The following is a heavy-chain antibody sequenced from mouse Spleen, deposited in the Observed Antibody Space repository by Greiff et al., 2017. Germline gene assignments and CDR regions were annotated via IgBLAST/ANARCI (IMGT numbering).Heavy chain of an antibody. CDR3: ETLRFKRDVDF. Sequence: QVQLQQPGAELVKPGASVKVSCKASGYTFTSYWMHWVKQRPGQGLEWIGRIHPSDSDTNYNQKFKGKATLTVDKSSSTAYMQLSSLTSEDSAVYHCETLRFKRDVDFWGQDTSVTVSS. CDR1: GYTFTSYW. CDR2: IHPSDSDT. V-gene: IGHV1-74*01. D-gene: IGHD6-1*01. J-gene: IGHJ4*01.